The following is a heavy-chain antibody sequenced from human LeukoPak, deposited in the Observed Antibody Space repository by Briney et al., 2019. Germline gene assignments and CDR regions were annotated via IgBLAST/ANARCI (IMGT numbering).Heavy chain of an antibody. D-gene: IGHD6-19*01. CDR2: INHSGST. CDR3: ARGRQQWLVRRWFDP. CDR1: GGSISSSSYY. J-gene: IGHJ5*02. V-gene: IGHV4-39*07. Sequence: SETLSLTCTVSGGSISSSSYYWSWIRQPPGKGLEWIGEINHSGSTNYNPSLKSRVTISVDTSKNQFSLKLSSVTAADTAVYYCARGRQQWLVRRWFDPWGQGTLVTVSS.